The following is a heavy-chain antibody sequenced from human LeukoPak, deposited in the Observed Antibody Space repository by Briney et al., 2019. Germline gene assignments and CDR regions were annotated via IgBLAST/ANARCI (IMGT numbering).Heavy chain of an antibody. D-gene: IGHD1-26*01. J-gene: IGHJ6*02. V-gene: IGHV3-11*01. CDR3: AKLVGTTIYYGMDV. CDR2: ISSSGSTI. CDR1: GFTFSDYY. Sequence: PGGSLRLSCAASGFTFSDYYMSWIRQAPGKGLEWVSYISSSGSTIYYADSVRGRFTISRDNAKNSLYLQMNSLRAEDTAVYYCAKLVGTTIYYGMDVWGQGTTVTVSS.